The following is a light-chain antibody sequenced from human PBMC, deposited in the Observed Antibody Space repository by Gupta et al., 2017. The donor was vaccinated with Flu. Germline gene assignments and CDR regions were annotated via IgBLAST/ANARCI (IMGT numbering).Light chain of an antibody. CDR2: EVS. CDR3: SSYTSSSTL. Sequence: GTSSDVGGYNYVSLYQQHPGKAPKLMIYEVSNRPSGVSNRFSGSKSGNTASLTISGLQAEYEADYYCSSYTSSSTLFGGGTKLTVL. V-gene: IGLV2-14*01. CDR1: SSDVGGYNY. J-gene: IGLJ3*02.